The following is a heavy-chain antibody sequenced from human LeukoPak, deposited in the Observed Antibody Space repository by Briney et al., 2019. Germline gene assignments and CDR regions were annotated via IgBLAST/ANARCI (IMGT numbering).Heavy chain of an antibody. J-gene: IGHJ4*02. CDR3: ARDFRYYYDSSGYYPLRY. D-gene: IGHD3-22*01. CDR1: GYTFTGYY. CDR2: ISAYNGNT. Sequence: ASVKVSCKASGYTFTGYYMHWVRQAPGQGLEWMGWISAYNGNTNYAQKLQGRVTMTTDTSTSTAYMELRSLRSDDTAVYYCARDFRYYYDSSGYYPLRYWGQGTLVTVSS. V-gene: IGHV1-18*04.